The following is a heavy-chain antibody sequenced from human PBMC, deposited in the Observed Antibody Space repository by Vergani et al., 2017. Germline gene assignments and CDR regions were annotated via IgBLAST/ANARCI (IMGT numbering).Heavy chain of an antibody. CDR1: GFTSAGYA. D-gene: IGHD6-6*01. Sequence: EVQLEESGGGLVLPGRSLRLSCVASGFTSAGYAMHWVRQAPGKGLEWVSGMSWNSNSIGYADSVKGRFTISRDNAKNSLYLQMNSLRAEDTAFYYCAKDVGTSSGGVWFDPWGQGTLVTVSS. CDR3: AKDVGTSSGGVWFDP. V-gene: IGHV3-9*02. J-gene: IGHJ5*02. CDR2: MSWNSNSI.